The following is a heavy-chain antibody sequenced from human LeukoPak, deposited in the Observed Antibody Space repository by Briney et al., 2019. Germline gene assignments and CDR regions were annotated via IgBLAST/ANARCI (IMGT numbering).Heavy chain of an antibody. D-gene: IGHD6-19*01. V-gene: IGHV3-23*01. Sequence: GGSLRLSCAASGFTFSSYAMSWVRQAPGKGLEWVSIISDNGGVTFYADSVKGRFTISRENSKNTLYLQMNSLRAGDTAVYYCARGFKYSTGWYYFDYWGQGTLVTVSS. CDR3: ARGFKYSTGWYYFDY. J-gene: IGHJ4*02. CDR1: GFTFSSYA. CDR2: ISDNGGVT.